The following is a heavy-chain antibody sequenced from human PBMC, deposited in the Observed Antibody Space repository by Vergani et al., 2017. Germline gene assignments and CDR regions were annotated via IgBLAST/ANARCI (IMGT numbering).Heavy chain of an antibody. V-gene: IGHV3-30*18. D-gene: IGHD3-3*01. CDR2: ISYDGSNK. J-gene: IGHJ4*02. CDR3: AKGATICGVVIIPPDY. CDR1: GFTFSSYG. Sequence: QVQLVESGGGVVQPGRSLRLSCAASGFTFSSYGMHWVRQAPGKGLEWVAVISYDGSNKYYADSVKGRFTISRDNSKNTLYLQMNSLRAEDTAVYYCAKGATICGVVIIPPDYWGQGTLVTVSS.